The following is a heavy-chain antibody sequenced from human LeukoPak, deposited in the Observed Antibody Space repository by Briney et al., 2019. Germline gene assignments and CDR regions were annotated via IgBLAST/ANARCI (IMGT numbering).Heavy chain of an antibody. J-gene: IGHJ4*02. CDR2: INPNSGGT. V-gene: IGHV1-2*02. CDR3: ARDLDPSGSYTGIDY. CDR1: GYTFTGYY. Sequence: ASVKVSCKASGYTFTGYYMHWVRQAPGQGLEWMGWINPNSGGTNYAQKFQGRVTMTRDTSISTAYMELSRLRSDDTAVYYCARDLDPSGSYTGIDYWGQGTLVTVSS. D-gene: IGHD1-26*01.